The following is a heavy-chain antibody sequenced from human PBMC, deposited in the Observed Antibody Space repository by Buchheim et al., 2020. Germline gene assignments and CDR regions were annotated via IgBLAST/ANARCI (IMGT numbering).Heavy chain of an antibody. V-gene: IGHV3-23*04. J-gene: IGHJ6*02. CDR2: ISSSGGST. CDR1: GFTFSTYA. Sequence: EVQLVESGGDLVQPGGSLRLSCAASGFTFSTYAMSWVRQAPGKGPEWVSTISSSGGSTFYADSVKGRFTISRDNSKNTLYLQIKSLRAEDTAVFYCAKRLGIEAGEGYDMDVWGQGTT. D-gene: IGHD6-19*01. CDR3: AKRLGIEAGEGYDMDV.